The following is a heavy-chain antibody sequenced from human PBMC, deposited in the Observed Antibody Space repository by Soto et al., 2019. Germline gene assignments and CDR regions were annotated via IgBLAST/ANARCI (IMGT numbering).Heavy chain of an antibody. D-gene: IGHD3-10*01. CDR3: ARDHEIGYYGMDV. Sequence: PSETLSLTCTVSGGSISSGDYYWSWIRQPPGKGLEWIGYIYYSGSTYYNPSLKSRVTISVDTSKNQFSLKLSSVTAADTAVYYCARDHEIGYYGMDVWGQGTTVTVS. CDR2: IYYSGST. V-gene: IGHV4-30-4*01. CDR1: GGSISSGDYY. J-gene: IGHJ6*02.